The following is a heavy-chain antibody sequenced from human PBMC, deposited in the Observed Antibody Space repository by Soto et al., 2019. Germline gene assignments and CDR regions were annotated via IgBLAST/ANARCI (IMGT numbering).Heavy chain of an antibody. J-gene: IGHJ6*03. CDR3: ARGPFRFLEDKLAYYYYYMDV. D-gene: IGHD3-3*01. Sequence: SETLSLTCAVYGGSFSGVRGWSWIRQPPGKGLEWIGEINHSGSTNYNPSLKSRVTISVDTSKNQFSLKLSSVTAADTAVYYCARGPFRFLEDKLAYYYYYMDVWGKGTTVTVSS. CDR1: GGSFSGVR. V-gene: IGHV4-34*01. CDR2: INHSGST.